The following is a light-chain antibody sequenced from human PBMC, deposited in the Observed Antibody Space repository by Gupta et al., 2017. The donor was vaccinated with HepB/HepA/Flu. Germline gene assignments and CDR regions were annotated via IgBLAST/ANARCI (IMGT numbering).Light chain of an antibody. CDR1: SGHSSYA. Sequence: QLVLTQSPSASASLGASVKLTCTLNSGHSSYAIAWHQQQPEKGPLYLLKVNSDGSHSKGDGIPDRFSGSKSGAARYLTISSLQAEDEDDYYCQTWGTGIGVFGGGTKLTVL. J-gene: IGLJ3*02. V-gene: IGLV4-69*01. CDR2: VNSDGSH. CDR3: QTWGTGIGV.